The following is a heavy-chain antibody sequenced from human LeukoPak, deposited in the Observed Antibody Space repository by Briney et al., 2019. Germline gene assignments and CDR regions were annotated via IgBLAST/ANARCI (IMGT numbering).Heavy chain of an antibody. V-gene: IGHV3-74*01. CDR2: IDSDGSRI. D-gene: IGHD3-22*01. CDR1: GLTFSSYW. CDR3: AKDISTGRYDSSEGSGWFDP. J-gene: IGHJ5*02. Sequence: GGSLRLSCEASGLTFSSYWMHWVRQAPGKGLVWVSRIDSDGSRISYVDSVKGRFTISRDNAKNTLYLQMNSLRAEDTALYYCAKDISTGRYDSSEGSGWFDPWGQGTLVTVSS.